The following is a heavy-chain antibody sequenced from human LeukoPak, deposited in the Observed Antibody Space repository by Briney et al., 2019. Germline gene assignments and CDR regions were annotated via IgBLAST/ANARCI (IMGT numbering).Heavy chain of an antibody. CDR2: ISGSGGST. V-gene: IGHV3-23*01. Sequence: GGSLRPSCAASGFTFSSYAMSWVRQAPGKGLEWVSAISGSGGSTYYADSVKGRFTISRDNSKNTLYLQMNSLRAEDTAVYYCAKGTLIAARPNWYFDLWGRGTLVTVSS. CDR3: AKGTLIAARPNWYFDL. J-gene: IGHJ2*01. CDR1: GFTFSSYA. D-gene: IGHD6-6*01.